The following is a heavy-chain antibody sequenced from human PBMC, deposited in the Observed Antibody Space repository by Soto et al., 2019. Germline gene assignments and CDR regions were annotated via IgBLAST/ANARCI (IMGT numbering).Heavy chain of an antibody. D-gene: IGHD2-15*01. CDR3: ARSSGVSREAREGFDD. CDR2: MNPNSGNT. J-gene: IGHJ4*02. Sequence: QVQLVQSGAEVRKPGASVKVSCKASGYTFTSYDINWVRQATGQGLEWMGWMNPNSGNTGFAQKFQARVTMTRNTAISTAYMELSRLRSEDTAVYYCARSSGVSREAREGFDDWGQGTPVTVSS. V-gene: IGHV1-8*01. CDR1: GYTFTSYD.